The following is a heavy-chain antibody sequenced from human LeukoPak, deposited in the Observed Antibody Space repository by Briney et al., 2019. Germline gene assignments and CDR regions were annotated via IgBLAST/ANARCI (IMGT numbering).Heavy chain of an antibody. D-gene: IGHD2-15*01. Sequence: GGSLRLSCAASGFTFSSYGMHWVRQAPGKGLEWVAFIRYDGSNKYYADSVKGRFTISRDNSKNTLYLQMNSLGAEDTAVYYCAKTAAIVVVVAANDYWGQGTLVTVSS. CDR1: GFTFSSYG. CDR3: AKTAAIVVVVAANDY. V-gene: IGHV3-30*02. J-gene: IGHJ4*02. CDR2: IRYDGSNK.